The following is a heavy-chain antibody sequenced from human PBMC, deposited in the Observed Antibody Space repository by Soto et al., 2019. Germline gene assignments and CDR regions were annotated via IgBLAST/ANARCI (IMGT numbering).Heavy chain of an antibody. CDR3: ARAPRGYSYGPFDY. V-gene: IGHV4-59*01. J-gene: IGHJ4*02. CDR1: GGSISSYY. D-gene: IGHD5-18*01. Sequence: SETLSLTCTVSGGSISSYYWSWIRQPPGKGLEWIGYIYYSGSTNYNPSLKSRVTISVDTSKNQFSLKLSSVTAADTAVYYCARAPRGYSYGPFDYWGQGTLVTVSS. CDR2: IYYSGST.